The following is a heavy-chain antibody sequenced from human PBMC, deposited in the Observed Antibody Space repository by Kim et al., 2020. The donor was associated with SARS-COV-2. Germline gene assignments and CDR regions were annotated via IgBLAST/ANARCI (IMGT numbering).Heavy chain of an antibody. V-gene: IGHV4-39*01. CDR2: IYYSGST. CDR3: ARLGLASRRSAEIDY. D-gene: IGHD3-16*01. J-gene: IGHJ4*02. Sequence: SETLSLTCTVSGGSISSSSFYWGWIRQPPGKGLEWIGNIYYSGSTYYNPSLKSRVTISVDTSKNQFSLKLSSVTAADTAVYYCARLGLASRRSAEIDYWGQGTLVTVSS. CDR1: GGSISSSSFY.